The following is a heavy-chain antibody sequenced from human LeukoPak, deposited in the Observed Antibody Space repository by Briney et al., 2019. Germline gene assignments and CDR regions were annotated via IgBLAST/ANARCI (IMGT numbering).Heavy chain of an antibody. D-gene: IGHD2-15*01. Sequence: PGGSLRLSCAASGFTFSSYAMSWVRQAPRKGLEWVSAISGSVGTTYYADSVKGRFNISRDNSKTSLYLQMNSPRGDDTAVYYCARACSGGTCCFVAFDVGGQGTMVTVSA. J-gene: IGHJ3*01. CDR3: ARACSGGTCCFVAFDV. V-gene: IGHV3-23*01. CDR2: ISGSVGTT. CDR1: GFTFSSYA.